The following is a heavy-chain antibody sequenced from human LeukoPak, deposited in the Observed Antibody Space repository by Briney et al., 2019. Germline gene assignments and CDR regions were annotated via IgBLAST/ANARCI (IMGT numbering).Heavy chain of an antibody. J-gene: IGHJ4*02. CDR1: GYTFTTYY. D-gene: IGHD2-8*02. V-gene: IGHV1-46*01. CDR3: STEDKYCTGANCGVF. CDR2: INPSGGST. Sequence: GASVKVSCKAAGYTFTTYYMHWVRQAPGQGLEWMGTINPSGGSTSYAQKFQGGVTMTRDTSASTVYMELSSLRSEDTAVYYCSTEDKYCTGANCGVFWGQGTLVTVSS.